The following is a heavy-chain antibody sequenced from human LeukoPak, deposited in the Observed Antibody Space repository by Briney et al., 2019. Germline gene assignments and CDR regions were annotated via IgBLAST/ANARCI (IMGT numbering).Heavy chain of an antibody. D-gene: IGHD2-2*01. Sequence: PGGSLRLSCAASGLTFSSSATSWVRQAPGKGREWVSAISGSGGSTYYADSVKGRFTISRDNSKNTLYLQMNSLRAEDTAVYYCANLIVVVPAAIADAFDIWGQGTMVTVSS. V-gene: IGHV3-23*01. CDR3: ANLIVVVPAAIADAFDI. J-gene: IGHJ3*02. CDR2: ISGSGGST. CDR1: GLTFSSSA.